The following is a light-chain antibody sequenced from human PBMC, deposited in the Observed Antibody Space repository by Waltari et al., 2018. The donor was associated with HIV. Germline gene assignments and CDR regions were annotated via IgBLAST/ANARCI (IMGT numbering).Light chain of an antibody. Sequence: QSVLTQPPSVSGTPGQRVTISCSGSSSNIGDNAVSWYQQFPGTAPKLLIHGNKQRPSGVPDRVAGSKSGTSASRASSGLQSEDEADYYCATLDDSLNGPVFGGGTKVTVL. CDR3: ATLDDSLNGPV. J-gene: IGLJ2*01. CDR1: SSNIGDNA. V-gene: IGLV1-44*01. CDR2: GNK.